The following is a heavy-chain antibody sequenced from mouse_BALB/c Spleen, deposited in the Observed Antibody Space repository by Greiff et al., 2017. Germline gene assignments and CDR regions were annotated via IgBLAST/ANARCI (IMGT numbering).Heavy chain of an antibody. D-gene: IGHD4-1*01. CDR2: IYPGGGYT. Sequence: QVQLKESGAELVRPGTSVKISCKASGYTFTNYWLGWVKQRPGHGLEWIGDIYPGGGYTNYNEKFKGKATLTADTSSSTAYMQLSSLTSEDSAVYVCARGTGTGAMDYWGQGTSVTVSS. CDR1: GYTFTNYW. V-gene: IGHV1-63*02. CDR3: ARGTGTGAMDY. J-gene: IGHJ4*01.